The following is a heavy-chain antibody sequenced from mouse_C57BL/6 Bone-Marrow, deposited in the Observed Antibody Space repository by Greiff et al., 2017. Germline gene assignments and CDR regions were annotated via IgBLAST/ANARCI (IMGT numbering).Heavy chain of an antibody. V-gene: IGHV1-72*01. CDR3: ARGSSYAYYYAMDY. CDR2: IDPNSGGT. D-gene: IGHD1-1*01. Sequence: VQLQQPGAELVKPGASVKLSCKASGYTFTSYWMHWVKQRPGRGLEWIGRIDPNSGGTKYNEKFKSKATLTVDKPSSTAYLQRSSLTSEDSAVYYCARGSSYAYYYAMDYWGQGTSVTVSS. CDR1: GYTFTSYW. J-gene: IGHJ4*01.